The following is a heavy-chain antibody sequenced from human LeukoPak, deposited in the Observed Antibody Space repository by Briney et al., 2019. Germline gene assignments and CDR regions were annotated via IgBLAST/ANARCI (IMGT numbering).Heavy chain of an antibody. CDR1: GFSLRTRGVG. V-gene: IGHV2-5*01. Sequence: SGPTLVKPPQTLTLTCTFSGFSLRTRGVGVGWIRQPPGKALEWLALIYWNDDKRYSPSLKSRLTITKDTSKNQVVLTMTNMDPVDTATYYCAHPYSYGYNNWFDPWGQGTLVTVSS. J-gene: IGHJ5*02. CDR2: IYWNDDK. CDR3: AHPYSYGYNNWFDP. D-gene: IGHD5-18*01.